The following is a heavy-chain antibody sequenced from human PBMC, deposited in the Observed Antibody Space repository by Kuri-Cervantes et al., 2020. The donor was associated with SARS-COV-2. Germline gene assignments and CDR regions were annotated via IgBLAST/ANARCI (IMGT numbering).Heavy chain of an antibody. CDR2: IYTSGST. V-gene: IGHV4-61*02. CDR3: ARDLAYDSSGYAFDY. J-gene: IGHJ4*02. Sequence: SETLSLTCTVSGGSISSGSSYWSWIRQPAGKGLEWIGRIYTSGSTNYNPSLKSRVTISVDTSKNQFSLKLSSVTAADTAVYYCARDLAYDSSGYAFDYWGQGTLVTVSS. D-gene: IGHD3-22*01. CDR1: GGSISSGSSY.